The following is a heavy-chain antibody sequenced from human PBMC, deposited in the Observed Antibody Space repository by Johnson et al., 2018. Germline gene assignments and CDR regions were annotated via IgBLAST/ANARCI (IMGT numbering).Heavy chain of an antibody. D-gene: IGHD2-15*01. Sequence: AGGSLKVSCAASWFTFSGSAMHWVRQASGNGLEWVGRIRSKANKYATSYGASVRGSLIIPRDDSKNKAYLQMNSLKTEDTALYYCTRLIDGRSFVFDIWGPGTMVTVSS. CDR3: TRLIDGRSFVFDI. V-gene: IGHV3-73*01. CDR1: WFTFSGSA. CDR2: IRSKANKYAT. J-gene: IGHJ3*02.